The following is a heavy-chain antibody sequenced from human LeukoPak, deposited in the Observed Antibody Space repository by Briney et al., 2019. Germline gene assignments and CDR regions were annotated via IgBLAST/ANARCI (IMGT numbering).Heavy chain of an antibody. Sequence: GGSLRLSCAASGFTFSSYSMNWVRQAPGKGLEWVSFISTSSSAIYYADSVKGRFTISRDDAKNSLYLQMNSLRDEDTAVYYCARGSSGWYPNWFDPWGQGTLVTVSS. CDR3: ARGSSGWYPNWFDP. J-gene: IGHJ5*02. CDR1: GFTFSSYS. CDR2: ISTSSSAI. V-gene: IGHV3-48*02. D-gene: IGHD6-19*01.